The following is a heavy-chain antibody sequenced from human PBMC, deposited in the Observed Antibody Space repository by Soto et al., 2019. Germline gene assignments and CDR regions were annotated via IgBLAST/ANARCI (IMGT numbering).Heavy chain of an antibody. CDR3: AKGYWSGFPYGMDV. Sequence: GGSLRLSCAASGLNFGNYAMSWVRHTPGKGLEWVSAISGGGGSTYYADSVMGRFTISRDNSRNTLSLQINNLRAEDTAVYFCAKGYWSGFPYGMDVWGQGTTVTVSS. CDR1: GLNFGNYA. V-gene: IGHV3-23*01. CDR2: ISGGGGST. J-gene: IGHJ6*02. D-gene: IGHD3-3*01.